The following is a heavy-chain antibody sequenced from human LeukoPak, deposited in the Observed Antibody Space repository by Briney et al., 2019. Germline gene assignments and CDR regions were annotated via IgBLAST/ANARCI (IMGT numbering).Heavy chain of an antibody. J-gene: IGHJ4*02. V-gene: IGHV5-51*01. D-gene: IGHD3-10*01. CDR1: GYIFTHYW. CDR2: IYPADSDT. CDR3: ARQSRDGSKTRGYYFDY. Sequence: GESLKISCQVSGYIFTHYWIGWVRQMPGNGLESMGIIYPADSDTTYSPSFQGQVTISADKSISTVYLQWSSLKASDTAMYYCARQSRDGSKTRGYYFDYWGQGTLVTVSS.